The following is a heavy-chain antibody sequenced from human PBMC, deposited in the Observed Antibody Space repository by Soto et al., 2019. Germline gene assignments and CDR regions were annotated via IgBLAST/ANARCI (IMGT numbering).Heavy chain of an antibody. V-gene: IGHV4-39*07. CDR2: INHSGST. CDR1: GDSITSNSYF. Sequence: SETLSLTCTVSGDSITSNSYFWAWIRQPPGKGLEWIGEINHSGSTNFNPSLESRVTISVDSSRNQFSLKLSSVTAADTAVYYCARAGYSGYDYWAYWGQGTLVTVSS. J-gene: IGHJ4*02. D-gene: IGHD5-12*01. CDR3: ARAGYSGYDYWAY.